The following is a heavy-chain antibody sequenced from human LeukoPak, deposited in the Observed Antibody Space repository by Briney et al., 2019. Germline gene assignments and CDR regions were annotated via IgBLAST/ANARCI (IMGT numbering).Heavy chain of an antibody. J-gene: IGHJ6*04. Sequence: PGGSLRLSCVASGFTFSRYWMSWVRQAPGKGLEWVANMKEDGSEKYYVDSVKGRFTISRDNAKNSLYLQMDSLRAEDTAVYYCARAGYCSSTSCYPYYYYYYGMDVWGKGTTVTVSS. D-gene: IGHD2-2*01. CDR3: ARAGYCSSTSCYPYYYYYYGMDV. V-gene: IGHV3-7*04. CDR1: GFTFSRYW. CDR2: MKEDGSEK.